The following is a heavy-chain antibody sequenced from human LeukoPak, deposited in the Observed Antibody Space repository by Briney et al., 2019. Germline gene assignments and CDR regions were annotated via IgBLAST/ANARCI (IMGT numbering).Heavy chain of an antibody. V-gene: IGHV1-69*13. CDR1: VGTFSSYA. CDR2: IIPIFGTA. J-gene: IGHJ3*02. D-gene: IGHD1-26*01. Sequence: SVKVSFKASVGTFSSYAISWVRQAPGQGLEWMGGIIPIFGTANYAQKFQGRVTITADESTSTAYMELSSLRSEDTAVYYCARDARLYSGSSDAFDIWGQGTMVTVSS. CDR3: ARDARLYSGSSDAFDI.